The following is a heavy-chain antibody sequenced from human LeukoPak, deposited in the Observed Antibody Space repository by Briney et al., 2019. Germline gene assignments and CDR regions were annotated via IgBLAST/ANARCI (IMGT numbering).Heavy chain of an antibody. Sequence: GGSLRLSCAVSGFGVHTFAMSWVRQAPGKGLEWLASITKYDGRLYYADSVRGRFTISRDTSQNELYLQMNSLRVDGSAIYYCAKDHSADGWPTFEYWGRGILVTVSS. CDR2: ITKYDGRL. V-gene: IGHV3-23*01. J-gene: IGHJ4*02. CDR3: AKDHSADGWPTFEY. CDR1: GFGVHTFA. D-gene: IGHD5-24*01.